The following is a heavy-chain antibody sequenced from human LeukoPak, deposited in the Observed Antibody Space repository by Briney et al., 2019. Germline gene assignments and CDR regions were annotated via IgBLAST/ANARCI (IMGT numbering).Heavy chain of an antibody. J-gene: IGHJ4*02. CDR2: IYSGGST. D-gene: IGHD2-2*01. CDR3: ARGAIPSLEYYFDY. CDR1: GFTVSSNY. Sequence: GGPLRLSCAASGFTVSSNYMSWVRQAPGKGLDSVSVIYSGGSTYYADSVKGRFTISRDNSKNTLYLQMNSLRAEDTAVYYCARGAIPSLEYYFDYWGQGTLVTVSS. V-gene: IGHV3-53*01.